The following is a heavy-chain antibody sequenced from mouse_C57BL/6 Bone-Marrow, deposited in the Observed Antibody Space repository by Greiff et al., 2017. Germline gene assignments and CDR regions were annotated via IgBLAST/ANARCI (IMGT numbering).Heavy chain of an antibody. Sequence: QVQLQQPGAELVKPGASVKLSCKASGYTFTSYWMHWVKQRPGQGLEWIGMIHPNSGSTTYNEKFKSKATLTVDKSSSTAYMQLSSLTSEDSAVYCCASGLRLPPWFAYWGQGTLVTVSA. CDR1: GYTFTSYW. D-gene: IGHD3-2*02. CDR3: ASGLRLPPWFAY. J-gene: IGHJ3*01. CDR2: IHPNSGST. V-gene: IGHV1-64*01.